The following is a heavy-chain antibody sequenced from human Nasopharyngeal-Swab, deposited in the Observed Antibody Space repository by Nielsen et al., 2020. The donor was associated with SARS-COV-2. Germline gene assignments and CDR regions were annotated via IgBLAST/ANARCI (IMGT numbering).Heavy chain of an antibody. V-gene: IGHV3-30*02. CDR2: IRYDGGKT. D-gene: IGHD3-16*01. Sequence: GESLKISCAASGFTFSSYGMHWVRQAPGKGLEWVAFIRYDGGKTFYADSVKGRFTISRDSSKKTLYLQSNSVRPEDTAVYYCAKDSRNYALDYWGQGTLVTVSS. CDR1: GFTFSSYG. J-gene: IGHJ4*02. CDR3: AKDSRNYALDY.